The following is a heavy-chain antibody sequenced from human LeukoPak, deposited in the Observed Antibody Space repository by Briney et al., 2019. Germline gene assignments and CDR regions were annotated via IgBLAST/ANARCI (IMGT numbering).Heavy chain of an antibody. V-gene: IGHV3-30*02. Sequence: GGSLRLSCAASGFTFSSYGMHWVRQAPGKGLEWVAFIRYDGSNKYYADSVKGRFTISRDNSKNTLYLQMNSLRAEDTAVYYCETTYYDFRSGYYEAPYYFDYWGQGTLVTVSS. D-gene: IGHD3-3*01. CDR2: IRYDGSNK. CDR3: ETTYYDFRSGYYEAPYYFDY. CDR1: GFTFSSYG. J-gene: IGHJ4*02.